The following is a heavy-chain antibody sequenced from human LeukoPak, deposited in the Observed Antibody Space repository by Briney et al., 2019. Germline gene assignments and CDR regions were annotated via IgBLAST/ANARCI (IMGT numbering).Heavy chain of an antibody. D-gene: IGHD1-26*01. CDR1: GFTFSSYA. V-gene: IGHV3-23*01. Sequence: AGGSLRLSCAASGFTFSSYAMSWVRQAPGKGLEWVSAISGSGGGTYYADSVKGRFTISRDNSKNTLYLQMNSLRAEDTAVYYCAKMRCGNYCESDYWGQGTLVTVSS. CDR2: ISGSGGGT. J-gene: IGHJ4*02. CDR3: AKMRCGNYCESDY.